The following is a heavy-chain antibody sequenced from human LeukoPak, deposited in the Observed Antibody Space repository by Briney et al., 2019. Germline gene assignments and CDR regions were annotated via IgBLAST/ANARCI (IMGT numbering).Heavy chain of an antibody. CDR3: ARDLPAAGQTVMDV. CDR1: GGSISSYY. V-gene: IGHV4-4*07. CDR2: IYTSGST. Sequence: SETLSLTCTVSGGSISSYYWSWIRQPAGKGLEWIGRIYTSGSTNYNPSLKSRVTMSVDTSRNQFSLKLSSVTAADTAVYYCARDLPAAGQTVMDVWGQGTTVTVSS. D-gene: IGHD6-13*01. J-gene: IGHJ6*02.